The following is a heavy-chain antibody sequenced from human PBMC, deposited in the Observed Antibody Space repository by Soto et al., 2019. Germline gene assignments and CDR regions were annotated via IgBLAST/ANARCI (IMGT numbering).Heavy chain of an antibody. D-gene: IGHD1-26*01. Sequence: QVQLVDSGGGVVQPGRSLRLSCAASGFIFSGYCMHWVRQAPGKGLEWVSGICFDGSNKYYADSVKGRFTISRDNARNKLYLEMNGLRAEDTAVYYCARDAKSVEATGGFDYWGQGTLVTVSS. J-gene: IGHJ4*02. CDR1: GFIFSGYC. CDR3: ARDAKSVEATGGFDY. CDR2: ICFDGSNK. V-gene: IGHV3-33*01.